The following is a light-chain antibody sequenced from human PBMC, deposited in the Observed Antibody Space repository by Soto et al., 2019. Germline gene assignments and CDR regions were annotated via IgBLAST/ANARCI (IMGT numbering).Light chain of an antibody. V-gene: IGKV3-11*01. Sequence: ETVLTQSPATLSVSPGERATLSCRASQSVGSDLAWYRHKPGQAPRLLIFDASNRATGIPARFSGSGSGTGFTLTISSLEPEDFAVYYCQQRGNWPPTFGGGTKVEIK. J-gene: IGKJ4*01. CDR1: QSVGSD. CDR2: DAS. CDR3: QQRGNWPPT.